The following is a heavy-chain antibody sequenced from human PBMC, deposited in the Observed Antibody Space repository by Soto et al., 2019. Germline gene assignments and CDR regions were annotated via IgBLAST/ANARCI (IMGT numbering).Heavy chain of an antibody. D-gene: IGHD4-17*01. J-gene: IGHJ6*02. CDR2: IIRIFGTA. Sequence: QVQLVQSGAEVKKPGSSVKVSCKASGDTFNSYAISWVRQAPGQGLEWMGGIIRIFGTADYAQKFQGRVTITADESTSTAYMELSSLRSEDTAVYYCARNPMTTVTTIYYYGMDVWGQGNTVTVSS. CDR3: ARNPMTTVTTIYYYGMDV. CDR1: GDTFNSYA. V-gene: IGHV1-69*12.